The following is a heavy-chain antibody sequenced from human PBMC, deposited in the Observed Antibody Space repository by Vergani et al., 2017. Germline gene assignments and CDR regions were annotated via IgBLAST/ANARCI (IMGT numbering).Heavy chain of an antibody. J-gene: IGHJ5*02. CDR2: ISYDGSNK. CDR1: GFTFSSYG. V-gene: IGHV3-30*03. Sequence: QVQLVESGGGVVQPGRSLRLSCAASGFTFSSYGMHWVRQAPGKGLEWVAVISYDGSNKYYADSVKGRFTIARDNSKNTLYLQMNSLRAEDTAVYYCARDPGTGPRGVSWFDPWGQGTLVTVSS. CDR3: ARDPGTGPRGVSWFDP. D-gene: IGHD1-7*01.